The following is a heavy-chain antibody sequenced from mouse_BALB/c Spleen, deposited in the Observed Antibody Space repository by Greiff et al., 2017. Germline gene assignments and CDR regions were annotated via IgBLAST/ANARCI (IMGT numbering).Heavy chain of an antibody. CDR3: ARENEGAMDY. V-gene: IGHV5-4*02. Sequence: EVQLVESGGGLVKPGGSLKLSCAASGFTFSDYYMYWVRQTPEKRLEWVATISDGGSYTYYPDSVKGRFTISRDNAKNNLYLQMSSLKSEDTAMYYCARENEGAMDYWGQGTSVTVSS. J-gene: IGHJ4*01. CDR2: ISDGGSYT. CDR1: GFTFSDYY.